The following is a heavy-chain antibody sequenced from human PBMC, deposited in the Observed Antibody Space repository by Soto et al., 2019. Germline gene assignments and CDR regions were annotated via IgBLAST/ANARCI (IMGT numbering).Heavy chain of an antibody. Sequence: QVQLVESGGGVVQPGRSLRLFCAASGFTFSSYDMHWVRQAPGKGLEWVAMIWNDASNKYYADSVKGRFTISRDNFKNTLYLQMNSLRAEDTAVYYCATELRWNEAFDMWGQGTTVTVSS. V-gene: IGHV3-33*01. CDR3: ATELRWNEAFDM. CDR1: GFTFSSYD. D-gene: IGHD3-3*01. J-gene: IGHJ3*02. CDR2: IWNDASNK.